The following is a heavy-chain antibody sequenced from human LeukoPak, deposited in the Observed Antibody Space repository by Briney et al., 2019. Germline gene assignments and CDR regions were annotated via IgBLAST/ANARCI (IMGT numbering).Heavy chain of an antibody. CDR2: IWYDGSNK. CDR3: AKEGYVEQWPVLGQYYFDY. D-gene: IGHD6-19*01. V-gene: IGHV3-33*06. CDR1: GFTFGSYG. Sequence: GRSLRLSCAASGFTFGSYGMHWVRQAPGKGLEWVAVIWYDGSNKYYADSVKGRFTISRDNSKNTLYLQMNSLRAEDTAVYYCAKEGYVEQWPVLGQYYFDYWGQGTLVTVSS. J-gene: IGHJ4*02.